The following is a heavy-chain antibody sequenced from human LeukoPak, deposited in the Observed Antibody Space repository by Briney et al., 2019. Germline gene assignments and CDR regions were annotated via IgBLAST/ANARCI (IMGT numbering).Heavy chain of an antibody. CDR1: GITFSSYV. CDR2: ISGSGGST. D-gene: IGHD5-24*01. V-gene: IGHV3-23*01. J-gene: IGHJ4*02. CDR3: AKGTSKNGYNF. Sequence: GGSLRPSCAASGITFSSYVMTWVRQAPGKGLEWVSAISGSGGSTYYADSVKGRFTISRDNSKNMMYLQMNSLRAEDTAVYYCAKGTSKNGYNFGGQGTLVTVSS.